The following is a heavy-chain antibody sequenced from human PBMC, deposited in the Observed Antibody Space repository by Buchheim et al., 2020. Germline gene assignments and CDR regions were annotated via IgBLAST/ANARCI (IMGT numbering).Heavy chain of an antibody. CDR1: GFTFSSYA. Sequence: EVQLLESGGGLVQPGGSLRLSCAASGFTFSSYAMSWVRQAPGKGLEWVSAISGSGGSTYYADSVKGRYTISRDNSKNTLYLQMNSLRAEDTAVYYCAKDVKYSSSPGYYGMDVWGQGTT. D-gene: IGHD6-6*01. V-gene: IGHV3-23*01. CDR3: AKDVKYSSSPGYYGMDV. J-gene: IGHJ6*02. CDR2: ISGSGGST.